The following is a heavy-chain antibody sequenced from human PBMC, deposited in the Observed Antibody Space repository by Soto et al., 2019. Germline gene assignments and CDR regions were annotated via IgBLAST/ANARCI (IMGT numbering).Heavy chain of an antibody. Sequence: QVQLHQWGAGLLKPSETLSLTCAVYGGSFSGYYWSWIRQPPGKGLEWIGEINHSGSPNYHPSLKSRVTISPDTSKNQFSLRLSSVAAAGTAVYYCARTNIYQGYDIWGQGTLVTVSS. D-gene: IGHD2-15*01. CDR3: ARTNIYQGYDI. J-gene: IGHJ4*02. CDR1: GGSFSGYY. V-gene: IGHV4-34*01. CDR2: INHSGSP.